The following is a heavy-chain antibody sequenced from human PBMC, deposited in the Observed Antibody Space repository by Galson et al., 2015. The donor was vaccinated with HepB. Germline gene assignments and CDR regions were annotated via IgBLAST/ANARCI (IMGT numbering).Heavy chain of an antibody. Sequence: QSGAEMKKPGESLRISCKGSGYTFTNCWINWVRQMPGKGLEWMGRIDPTDSYTDYSPSFQGHVTISTDKSITTAYLQWSSLKASDTAIYYCARKPSGSPRGYYFDSWGQGTLVIVSS. D-gene: IGHD1-26*01. V-gene: IGHV5-10-1*01. J-gene: IGHJ4*02. CDR1: GYTFTNCW. CDR2: IDPTDSYT. CDR3: ARKPSGSPRGYYFDS.